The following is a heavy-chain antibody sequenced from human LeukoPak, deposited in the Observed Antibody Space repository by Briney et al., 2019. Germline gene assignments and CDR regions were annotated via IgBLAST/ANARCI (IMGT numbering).Heavy chain of an antibody. J-gene: IGHJ4*02. Sequence: GGSLRLSCAASGFTFSSYAMHWVRQAPGKGLEWVAVISYDGSNKYYADSVKGRFTISRDNSKNTLYLQMNSLRAEDTAVYYCARARTSGWDAFDFWGQGTLVTVSS. CDR2: ISYDGSNK. D-gene: IGHD6-19*01. V-gene: IGHV3-30-3*01. CDR3: ARARTSGWDAFDF. CDR1: GFTFSSYA.